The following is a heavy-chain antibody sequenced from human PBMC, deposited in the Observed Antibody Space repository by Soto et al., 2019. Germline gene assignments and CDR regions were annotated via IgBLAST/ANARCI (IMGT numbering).Heavy chain of an antibody. CDR1: GFTFITYG. Sequence: SWGSLRLSCAASGFTFITYGIHWCRHSPFKWLEWVAVIPHDDGSYKYYTESVKGRFTISRDNSKNTVYLEMSSLRTEDTGVYYCAKDKWRELELRGAMDVWGQGTTVTVSS. J-gene: IGHJ6*02. V-gene: IGHV3-30*18. CDR3: AKDKWRELELRGAMDV. CDR2: IPHDDGSYK. D-gene: IGHD1-7*01.